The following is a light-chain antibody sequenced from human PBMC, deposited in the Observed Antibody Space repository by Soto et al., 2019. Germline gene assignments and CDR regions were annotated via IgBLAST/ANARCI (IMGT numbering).Light chain of an antibody. Sequence: AIRMTQSPSSFSASTGDRVTITCRASQGISSYLAWYQQKPGKAPKLLIYAASTLQSGVPSRFSGSGSGTEFTLTIGCLKSEDFATYYRQQYYSYPSTWTFGQGTKVEIK. CDR1: QGISSY. CDR3: QQYYSYPSTWT. V-gene: IGKV1-8*01. CDR2: AAS. J-gene: IGKJ1*01.